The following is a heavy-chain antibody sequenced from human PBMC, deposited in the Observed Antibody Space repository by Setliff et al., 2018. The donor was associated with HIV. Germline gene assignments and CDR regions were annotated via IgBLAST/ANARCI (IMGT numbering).Heavy chain of an antibody. CDR1: GYSISSGDY. Sequence: SETLSLTCTVSGYSISSGDYWGWIRQPPGKGLEWIGRIYTSGDTNYNPSLKSLKSRVTMSVDTSKNQFSLKLSSVTAADTAVYYCARDKTAVPRDVDAFDIWGQGTMVTVSS. V-gene: IGHV4-38-2*02. CDR3: ARDKTAVPRDVDAFDI. D-gene: IGHD6-13*01. J-gene: IGHJ3*02. CDR2: IYTSGDT.